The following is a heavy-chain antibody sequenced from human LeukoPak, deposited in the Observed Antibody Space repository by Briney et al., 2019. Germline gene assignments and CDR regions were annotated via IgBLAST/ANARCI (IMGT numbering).Heavy chain of an antibody. D-gene: IGHD3-10*01. CDR1: GFTFSDYY. CDR2: ISSSGSTI. CDR3: ARVPPPETGYYYGMDV. Sequence: GRSLRLSCAASGFTFSDYYISWIRQAPGKGLEWVSYISSSGSTIYYTDSVKGRFTISRDNAKNSLYLKMNSVRAEDTAVYYCARVPPPETGYYYGMDVWGQGTTVTVSS. J-gene: IGHJ6*02. V-gene: IGHV3-11*01.